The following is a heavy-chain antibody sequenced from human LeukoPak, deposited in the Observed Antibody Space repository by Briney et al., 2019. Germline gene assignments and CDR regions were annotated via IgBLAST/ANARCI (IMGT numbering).Heavy chain of an antibody. CDR2: INYSGST. CDR3: AGAGRAYYYYGMDV. D-gene: IGHD3-16*01. V-gene: IGHV4-59*01. J-gene: IGHJ6*02. CDR1: GGSISSYY. Sequence: KPSETLSLTCTVSGGSISSYYWGWIRQPPGKGLEWIGYINYSGSTNYNPSLKSRVTISVDTSKNQFSLKLSSVTAADTAVYYCAGAGRAYYYYGMDVWGQGTTVTVSS.